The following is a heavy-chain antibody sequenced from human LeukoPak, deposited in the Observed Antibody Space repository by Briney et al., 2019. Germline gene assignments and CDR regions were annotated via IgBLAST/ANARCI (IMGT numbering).Heavy chain of an antibody. CDR1: GFTFSSNW. Sequence: PGGSLRLSCVASGFTFSSNWMHWVRQAPGKGLVWVSRIISNENSATYADSVKGRFTISRDNAENTLYLQMNSLRAEDTAVYYCVRGGIASAFDIWGQGTMVTVSS. V-gene: IGHV3-74*01. J-gene: IGHJ3*02. CDR2: IISNENSA. CDR3: VRGGIASAFDI. D-gene: IGHD6-13*01.